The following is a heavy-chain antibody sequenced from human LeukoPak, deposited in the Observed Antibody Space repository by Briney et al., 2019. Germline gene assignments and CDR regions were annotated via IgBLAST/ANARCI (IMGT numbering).Heavy chain of an antibody. CDR2: ISSSGSTI. J-gene: IGHJ5*02. V-gene: IGHV3-48*03. CDR1: GFTFSSYE. CDR3: ARTPYSSSWYRGANWFDP. D-gene: IGHD6-13*01. Sequence: GGSLRLSCAASGFTFSSYEMNWVRQAPGKGLEWVSYISSSGSTIYYADSVKGRFTISRDNAKNSLYLQMNSLRAEDTAVYYCARTPYSSSWYRGANWFDPWGQGTLVTVSS.